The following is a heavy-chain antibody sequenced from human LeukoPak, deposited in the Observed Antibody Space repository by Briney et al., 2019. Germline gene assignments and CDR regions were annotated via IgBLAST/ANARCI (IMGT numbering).Heavy chain of an antibody. J-gene: IGHJ4*02. CDR1: GFTFDDYS. Sequence: GGSLRLSCAASGFTFDDYSMHWVRQGPGKGLEWVSVISCDGGSTSYADSVKGRFTISRDNSKNSLYLQMNSLRSEASALDYCAKEAYSSGWYYFDCWGQGTLVTVSS. CDR2: ISCDGGST. V-gene: IGHV3-43*01. D-gene: IGHD6-19*01. CDR3: AKEAYSSGWYYFDC.